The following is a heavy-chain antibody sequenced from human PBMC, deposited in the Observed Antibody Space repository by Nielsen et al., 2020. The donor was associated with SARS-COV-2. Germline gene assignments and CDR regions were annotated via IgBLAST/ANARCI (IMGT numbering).Heavy chain of an antibody. CDR2: ISSSGSTI. D-gene: IGHD3-22*01. V-gene: IGHV3-11*01. CDR3: ARACGGSGYYPGWFDP. Sequence: GESLKISCAASGFTFSDYYMSWIRQAPGKGLEWVSYISSSGSTIYYADSVKGRFTISRDNAKNSLYLQMNSLRAEDTAVYYCARACGGSGYYPGWFDPWGQGTLVTVSS. J-gene: IGHJ5*02. CDR1: GFTFSDYY.